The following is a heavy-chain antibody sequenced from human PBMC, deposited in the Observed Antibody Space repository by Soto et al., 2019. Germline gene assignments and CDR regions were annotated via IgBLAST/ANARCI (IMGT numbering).Heavy chain of an antibody. CDR1: GGSISSSSYY. Sequence: QLQLQESGPGLVKPSETLSLTCTVSGGSISSSSYYWGWIRQPPGKGLEWIGSIYYSGSTYYNPSLKSRVTISVDTSKNQFSLKLSSVTAADTAVYYCATLPSSNYGGDPRERNWFDPWGQGTLVTVSS. CDR3: ATLPSSNYGGDPRERNWFDP. D-gene: IGHD4-4*01. V-gene: IGHV4-39*01. CDR2: IYYSGST. J-gene: IGHJ5*02.